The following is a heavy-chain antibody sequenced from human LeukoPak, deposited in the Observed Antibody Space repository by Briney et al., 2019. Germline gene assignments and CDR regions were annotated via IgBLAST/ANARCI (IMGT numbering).Heavy chain of an antibody. CDR3: ARDEYDFWSGYYSYYYYMDV. CDR1: GFTFNTYT. D-gene: IGHD3-3*01. J-gene: IGHJ6*03. V-gene: IGHV3-48*04. CDR2: ISSSGSTI. Sequence: PGGSLRLSCAASGFTFNTYTMNWVRQAPGKGLEWVSYISSSGSTIYYADSVKGRFTISRDNAKNSLYLQMNSLRAEDTAVYYCARDEYDFWSGYYSYYYYMDVWGKGTTVTVSS.